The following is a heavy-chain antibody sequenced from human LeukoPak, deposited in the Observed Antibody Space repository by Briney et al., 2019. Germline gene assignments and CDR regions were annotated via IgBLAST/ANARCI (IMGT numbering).Heavy chain of an antibody. CDR2: ISYSGST. CDR1: GGSITTNNYY. V-gene: IGHV4-39*07. D-gene: IGHD3-3*01. Sequence: PSETLSLTCTVSGGSITTNNYYWGWIRQPPGKGLEWIGMISYSGSTYYNPSLKSRVTISVDTSKNQFSLKLSSVTAADTAVYYCARRFRGVGYYTAWGQGTLVTVSS. J-gene: IGHJ5*02. CDR3: ARRFRGVGYYTA.